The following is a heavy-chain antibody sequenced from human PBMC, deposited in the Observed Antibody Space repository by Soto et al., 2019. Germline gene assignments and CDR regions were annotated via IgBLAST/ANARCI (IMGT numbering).Heavy chain of an antibody. J-gene: IGHJ2*01. D-gene: IGHD1-1*01. Sequence: TETLCRTCAVYGGSFSGYYWSWVRQPPGKGLEWIGEITQSGGINYNPSHKSRVTMTLDTSKNQFFLRLNSVSDADTALYSCAGLFAGPTGNCYFDLWGRGTLVTVSS. CDR1: GGSFSGYY. V-gene: IGHV4-34*01. CDR3: AGLFAGPTGNCYFDL. CDR2: ITQSGGI.